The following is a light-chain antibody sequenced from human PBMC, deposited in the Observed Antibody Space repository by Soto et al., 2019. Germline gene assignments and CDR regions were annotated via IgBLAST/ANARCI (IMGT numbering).Light chain of an antibody. CDR3: LQHKTFPWT. CDR2: PAP. J-gene: IGKJ1*01. CDR1: QDISNS. V-gene: IGKV1-17*03. Sequence: DIQMTQSPSAMSASVGDRVTITCRASQDISNSLASLQQRPGKVPKRLIYPAPRLQSGVPSRFSGSRYGTEFTLTISSLQPEDFATYYCLQHKTFPWTFGQGTKVEIK.